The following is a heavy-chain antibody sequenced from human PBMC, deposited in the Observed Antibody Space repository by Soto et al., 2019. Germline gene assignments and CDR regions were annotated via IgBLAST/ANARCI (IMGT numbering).Heavy chain of an antibody. CDR2: IKSDGSST. D-gene: IGHD3-3*01. CDR3: ARDLFGPYDY. Sequence: GGSLRLSCAASGFTFSSYWMHWVRQAPGKGLVWVSRIKSDGSSTSHADSVKGRFTISRDNAKNTLYLQMNRLRAEDTAVYYCARDLFGPYDYWGQGTLVTVSS. CDR1: GFTFSSYW. V-gene: IGHV3-74*01. J-gene: IGHJ4*02.